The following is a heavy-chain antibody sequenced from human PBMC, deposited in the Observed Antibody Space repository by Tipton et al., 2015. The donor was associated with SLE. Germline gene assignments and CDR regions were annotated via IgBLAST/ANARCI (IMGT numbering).Heavy chain of an antibody. J-gene: IGHJ3*02. D-gene: IGHD2-21*01. Sequence: TLSLTCTVSGGSISSGGYYWSWIRQHPGKGLEWIGYIYYSGSTYYNPSLKSRVSISVDTSKNQFSLKLRSVTAADTAVYYCARDSFVADDAFDIWGQGILVAVSS. CDR3: ARDSFVADDAFDI. CDR1: GGSISSGGYY. CDR2: IYYSGST. V-gene: IGHV4-31*03.